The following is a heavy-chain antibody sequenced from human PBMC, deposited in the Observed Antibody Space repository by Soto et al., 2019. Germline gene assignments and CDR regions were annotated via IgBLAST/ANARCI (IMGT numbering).Heavy chain of an antibody. CDR2: INPNSGGT. CDR3: ARQVGGSYPKFDY. J-gene: IGHJ4*02. Sequence: ASVKVSCKASGYTFTGYYMHWVRQAPGQGLEWMGWINPNSGGTNYAQKFQGWVTMTRDTSIGTAYMELSRLRSDDTAVYYCARQVGGSYPKFDYRGQGTLVTVSS. CDR1: GYTFTGYY. D-gene: IGHD1-26*01. V-gene: IGHV1-2*04.